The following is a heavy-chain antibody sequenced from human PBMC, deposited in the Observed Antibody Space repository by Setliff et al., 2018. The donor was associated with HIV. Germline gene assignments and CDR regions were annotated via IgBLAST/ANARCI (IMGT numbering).Heavy chain of an antibody. V-gene: IGHV3-20*04. CDR1: GFTFDNYG. Sequence: GGSLRLSCAASGFTFDNYGMNWVRQAPGKGLEWVSGINWNGGSTGYADSVRGRFTISRDNAKNSLYLQMSSLRAEDTAVYYCAREVTSFEAFDLWGQGTMVTVSS. CDR3: AREVTSFEAFDL. D-gene: IGHD2-21*02. J-gene: IGHJ3*01. CDR2: INWNGGST.